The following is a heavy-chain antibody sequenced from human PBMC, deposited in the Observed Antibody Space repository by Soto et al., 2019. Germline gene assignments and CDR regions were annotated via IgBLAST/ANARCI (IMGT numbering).Heavy chain of an antibody. Sequence: QITLKESGPTLVKPTQTLTLTCTFSGFSLSTSGVGVGWIRQPPGKALEWLALIYWDDDKRYSPSLKSRLTITKDTSKKHVVLTMTNMDPVDTATYYCAQLTYSSSAKYYFDYWGQGTLVTVSS. CDR2: IYWDDDK. J-gene: IGHJ4*02. CDR3: AQLTYSSSAKYYFDY. CDR1: GFSLSTSGVG. D-gene: IGHD6-13*01. V-gene: IGHV2-5*02.